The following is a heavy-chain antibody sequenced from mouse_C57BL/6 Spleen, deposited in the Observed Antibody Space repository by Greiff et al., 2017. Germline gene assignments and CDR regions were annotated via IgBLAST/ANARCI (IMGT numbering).Heavy chain of an antibody. CDR3: ARTDFDV. Sequence: EVHLVESGGGLVKPGGSLKLSCAASGFTFSDYGMHWVRQAREKGLEWVAYISSGSSTIYYADTVKGRFTISRDNAENTLFLQMTSLRSEDTAMYYCARTDFDVWGTGTTVTVSS. V-gene: IGHV5-17*01. CDR2: ISSGSSTI. CDR1: GFTFSDYG. J-gene: IGHJ1*03.